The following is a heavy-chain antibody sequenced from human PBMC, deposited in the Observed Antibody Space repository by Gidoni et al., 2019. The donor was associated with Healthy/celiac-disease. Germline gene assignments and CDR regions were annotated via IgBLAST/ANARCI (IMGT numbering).Heavy chain of an antibody. CDR1: RDSVTSKSAA. CDR3: ARDHGIAGTNWFDP. J-gene: IGHJ5*02. V-gene: IGHV6-1*01. CDR2: TYYRSKLYN. D-gene: IGHD6-13*01. Sequence: QVQLQQSGPGLVKPSQTLKLTCAISRDSVTSKSAAWNLNRQSPTRGLEWLGRTYYRSKLYNDYAVSVKSRITINPATSKNQFSLQLNSVTPEDTAVYYCARDHGIAGTNWFDPWGQGALVTVSS.